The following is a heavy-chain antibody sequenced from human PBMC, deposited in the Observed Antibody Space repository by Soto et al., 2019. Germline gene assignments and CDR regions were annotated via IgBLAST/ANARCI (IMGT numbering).Heavy chain of an antibody. Sequence: QGQLQESGPGLVKPSQTISLTCTVSGGSISSAGYNWSWIRQHPGKGLEWIGYIYYSGSTYYNPSLKSRVTISVDTSKSQFSLKLSSVTAADTAVYYCATYGSGSYYPTTFDYWGQGTLVTVSS. D-gene: IGHD3-10*01. J-gene: IGHJ4*02. CDR1: GGSISSAGYN. V-gene: IGHV4-31*03. CDR2: IYYSGST. CDR3: ATYGSGSYYPTTFDY.